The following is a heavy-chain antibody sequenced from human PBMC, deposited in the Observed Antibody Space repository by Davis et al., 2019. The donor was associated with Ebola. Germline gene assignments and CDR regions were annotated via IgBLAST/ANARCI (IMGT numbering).Heavy chain of an antibody. D-gene: IGHD3-3*01. J-gene: IGHJ6*02. Sequence: PWGSLSLSCAASGFTVSSNYMSWVRQAPGKGLEWVSVIYSGGSTYYADSVKGRFTISRDNSKNTLYLQMNSLRAEDTAVYYCARGSYAIFGVVIYYYYGMDVWGQGTTVTVSS. CDR3: ARGSYAIFGVVIYYYYGMDV. CDR1: GFTVSSNY. CDR2: IYSGGST. V-gene: IGHV3-66*01.